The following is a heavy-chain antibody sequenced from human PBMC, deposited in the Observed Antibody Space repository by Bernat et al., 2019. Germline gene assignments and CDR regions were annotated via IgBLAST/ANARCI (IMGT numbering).Heavy chain of an antibody. CDR3: AKDLYGDYIGIDY. Sequence: EVQLVESGGGLVQPGGSLRLSCAASGFTYSSYWMSWVRQAPGKGLEWVANINEDGSQKYYVASVKGRFTISRDNSKNTLYLQMNSLRAEDTAVYYCAKDLYGDYIGIDYWGQGTLVTVSS. J-gene: IGHJ4*02. V-gene: IGHV3-7*03. CDR1: GFTYSSYW. D-gene: IGHD4-17*01. CDR2: INEDGSQK.